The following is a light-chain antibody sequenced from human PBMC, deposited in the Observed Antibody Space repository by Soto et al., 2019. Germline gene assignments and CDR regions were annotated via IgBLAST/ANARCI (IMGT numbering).Light chain of an antibody. CDR3: QQYGSSLRT. V-gene: IGKV3-20*01. CDR1: QSVTSNY. J-gene: IGKJ1*01. CDR2: GAS. Sequence: EIVLTQSPGTLSLSPGERATLSCRASQSVTSNYLAWYQQRPGQAPRLLIYGASRRATGIPDRFDGSGSGTDFTLTVSRLEPEDFAVYYCQQYGSSLRTFGQGTKVDIK.